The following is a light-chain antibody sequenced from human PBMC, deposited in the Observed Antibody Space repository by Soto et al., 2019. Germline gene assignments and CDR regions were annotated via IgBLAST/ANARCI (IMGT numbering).Light chain of an antibody. CDR3: HPYYCWPW. V-gene: IGKV3-15*01. J-gene: IGKJ3*01. CDR2: AAS. CDR1: QSVSSN. Sequence: IVRWLSPACLSGSSGERPTLSCRASQSVSSNLAWYQQRPGQAPRLLIYAASTRATGIPARFSGSGSGTEFTLSISSLQSEDCAGNYCHPYYCWPWVGHGTVVDIK.